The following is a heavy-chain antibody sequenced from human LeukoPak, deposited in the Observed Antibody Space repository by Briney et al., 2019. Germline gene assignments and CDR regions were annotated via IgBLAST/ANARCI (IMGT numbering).Heavy chain of an antibody. Sequence: SQTLSLTCAVSGGSISRSGYSWSWIRQPPGKGLDWIAYIYYTGSTYYNPSLKSRVTISVDTSKNQFSLKLSSVTAADTAMYYCARVRGAAAGNGYYYYYYMDVWGKGTTVTISS. J-gene: IGHJ6*03. CDR2: IYYTGST. D-gene: IGHD6-13*01. V-gene: IGHV4-30-4*07. CDR1: GGSISRSGYS. CDR3: ARVRGAAAGNGYYYYYYMDV.